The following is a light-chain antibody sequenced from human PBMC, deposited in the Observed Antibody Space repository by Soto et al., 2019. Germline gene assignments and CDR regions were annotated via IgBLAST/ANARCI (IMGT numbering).Light chain of an antibody. CDR3: QQYGSSPPYT. J-gene: IGKJ2*01. V-gene: IGKV3-20*01. CDR2: GAS. Sequence: EIVLTQSPGTLSLSPGERATLSCRASQSVSRNYLAWYQQKPGQPPRLLIYGASSRSTGIPDKFSGSGSGTDFTLTISRLEPEDFSVYYWQQYGSSPPYTFGQGTKLEIK. CDR1: QSVSRNY.